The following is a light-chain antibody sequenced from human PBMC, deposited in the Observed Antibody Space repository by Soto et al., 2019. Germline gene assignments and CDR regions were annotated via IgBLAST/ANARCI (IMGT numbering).Light chain of an antibody. CDR2: GAS. J-gene: IGKJ2*01. V-gene: IGKV3-15*01. CDR1: QSVSTN. Sequence: EIVMTQSPVTLSVSPGERATLSCRASQSVSTNVAWYQQKPGQGPRLLIYGASTRATGIPGRFSGSGSGTEFTLTISSPQSEDFAVYYCQQYNNWPPYTFGQGTKLEIK. CDR3: QQYNNWPPYT.